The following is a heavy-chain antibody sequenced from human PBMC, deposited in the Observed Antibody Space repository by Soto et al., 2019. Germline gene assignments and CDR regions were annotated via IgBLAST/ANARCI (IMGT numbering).Heavy chain of an antibody. J-gene: IGHJ3*02. Sequence: GASLKVSCKASGYTFTSYGISWVRQATGQGLEWMGWISAYNGNTNYAQKLQGRVTMTTDTSTSTAYMELRSLRSDDTAVYYCASSDDSSGYGQYDAFDIWGQGTMVTVSS. CDR2: ISAYNGNT. V-gene: IGHV1-18*01. CDR3: ASSDDSSGYGQYDAFDI. CDR1: GYTFTSYG. D-gene: IGHD3-22*01.